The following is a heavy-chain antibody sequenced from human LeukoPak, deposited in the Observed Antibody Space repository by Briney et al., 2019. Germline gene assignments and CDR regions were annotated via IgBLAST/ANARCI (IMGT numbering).Heavy chain of an antibody. CDR2: INAGNGHT. CDR3: ARDFDPYYYGLDV. Sequence: ASVKVSCKASGYTFIRYAMHWVRQAPGQSLEWMAWINAGNGHTKYSQKFQGRVTITSDTSASRAYMELSSLRSEDTAVYYCARDFDPYYYGLDVWGQGTTVTVSS. CDR1: GYTFIRYA. V-gene: IGHV1-3*01. J-gene: IGHJ6*02.